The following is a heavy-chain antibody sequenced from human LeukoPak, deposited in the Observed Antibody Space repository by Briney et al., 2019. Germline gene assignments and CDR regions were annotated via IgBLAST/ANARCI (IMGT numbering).Heavy chain of an antibody. J-gene: IGHJ4*02. Sequence: GGSLRLSCAASGFTFSTYEMNWVRQAPGKGLEWGSYISSSGSTIYYEASVKGRSTISRDNAKTSLYLQMNSLRAEDTAVYYCAKERSSGWPFDYWGQGTLVTVSS. V-gene: IGHV3-48*03. CDR1: GFTFSTYE. CDR3: AKERSSGWPFDY. D-gene: IGHD6-19*01. CDR2: ISSSGSTI.